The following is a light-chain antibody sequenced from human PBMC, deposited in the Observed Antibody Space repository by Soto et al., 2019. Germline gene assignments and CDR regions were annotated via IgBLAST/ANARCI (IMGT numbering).Light chain of an antibody. V-gene: IGKV4-1*01. CDR2: WAS. CDR3: QQYHSAPQT. J-gene: IGKJ1*01. CDR1: QRVLYSPNNKNY. Sequence: DIVMTQSPDSLAVSLGERATINCKSSQRVLYSPNNKNYLAWYQQKPGQPPKLLVYWASTRESGVPDRFSGSGSGTDFTLTISSLQAEDVAVYYCQQYHSAPQTFGQGTKVEIK.